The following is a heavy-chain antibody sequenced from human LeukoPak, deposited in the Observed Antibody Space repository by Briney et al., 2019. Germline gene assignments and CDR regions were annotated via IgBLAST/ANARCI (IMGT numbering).Heavy chain of an antibody. D-gene: IGHD5-12*01. CDR2: IYSGGST. CDR3: AVGYSGYDLGY. CDR1: GFTVSSNY. V-gene: IGHV3-53*01. Sequence: PGGSLRLSCEASGFTVSSNYMSWVRQAPGKGLEWVSVIYSGGSTYYADSVKGRFTISRDNSKNTLYLQMNSLRAEDTAVYYCAVGYSGYDLGYWGQGTLVTVSS. J-gene: IGHJ4*02.